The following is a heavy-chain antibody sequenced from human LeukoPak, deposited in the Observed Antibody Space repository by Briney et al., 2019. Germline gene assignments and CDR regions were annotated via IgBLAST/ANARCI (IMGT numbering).Heavy chain of an antibody. D-gene: IGHD6-6*01. CDR2: INPNSGGT. V-gene: IGHV1-2*02. J-gene: IGHJ5*02. CDR1: GYTFTDYY. CDR3: ASGPSDLGSSPQS. Sequence: ASVKVSCKASGYTFTDYYIQWVRQAPGQGLEWMGWINPNSGGTNYAQKFQGRDTMTSDTSINTAYMELTRLRSDDTAVYYCASGPSDLGSSPQSWGQGTLVTVSS.